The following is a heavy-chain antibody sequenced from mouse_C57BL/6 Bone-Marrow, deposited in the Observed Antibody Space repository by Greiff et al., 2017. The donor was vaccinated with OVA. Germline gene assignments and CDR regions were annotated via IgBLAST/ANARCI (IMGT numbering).Heavy chain of an antibody. J-gene: IGHJ2*01. CDR3: ASGGDNFDY. V-gene: IGHV1-22*01. CDR2: INPNNGGT. CDR1: GYTFTDYN. Sequence: VQLKESGPELVKPGASVKMSCKASGYTFTDYNMHWVKQSHGKSLEWIGYINPNNGGTSYNQKFKGKATLTVNKSSSTAYMELRSLTSEDSAVYYCASGGDNFDYWGQGTTLTVSS. D-gene: IGHD3-1*01.